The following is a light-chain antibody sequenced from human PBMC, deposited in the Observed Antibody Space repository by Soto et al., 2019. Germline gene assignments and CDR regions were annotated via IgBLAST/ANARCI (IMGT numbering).Light chain of an antibody. V-gene: IGKV3-20*01. CDR2: DAS. J-gene: IGKJ1*01. Sequence: EVVMSHSPATLSVSPGERATLSCRASQSVSSNLAWYQQKPGQAPRLLIYDASSRAPGISDRFSGSGSGTDFTLTISRLEPEDFAVYYCQQYGDSPPWTFGQGAKVDNK. CDR1: QSVSSN. CDR3: QQYGDSPPWT.